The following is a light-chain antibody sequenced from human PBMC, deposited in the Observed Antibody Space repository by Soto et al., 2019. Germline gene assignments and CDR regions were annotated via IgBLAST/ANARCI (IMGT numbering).Light chain of an antibody. J-gene: IGKJ4*01. CDR2: GAS. Sequence: EIVLTQSPGTLSLSPGERATLSCRASQSVSSNYLAWYQQKPGQAPRVLIYGASSRATGIPDRFSGSGSETDFTLTISRLEPEDFAVYYCHQYGSTPTFGGGTKVEIK. V-gene: IGKV3-20*01. CDR3: HQYGSTPT. CDR1: QSVSSNY.